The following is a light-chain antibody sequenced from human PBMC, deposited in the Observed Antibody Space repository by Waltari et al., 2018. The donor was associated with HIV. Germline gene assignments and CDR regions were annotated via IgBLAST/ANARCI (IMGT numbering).Light chain of an antibody. CDR3: SSYTTSSTLVV. CDR2: EVS. V-gene: IGLV2-14*01. Sequence: QSALTQPASVSGSPGQSITISCTGTSRDVGFYDFVSWYQQPPGKAPKLMIFEVSYRPSGVSSRFSGSKSGNTASLTISGLRAEDEADYYCSSYTTSSTLVVFGGGTRLTVL. CDR1: SRDVGFYDF. J-gene: IGLJ3*02.